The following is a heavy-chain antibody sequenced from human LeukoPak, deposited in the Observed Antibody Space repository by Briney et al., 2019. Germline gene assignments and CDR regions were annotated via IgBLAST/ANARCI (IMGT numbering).Heavy chain of an antibody. V-gene: IGHV3-15*01. CDR3: TTPLRVRGVYWFDP. D-gene: IGHD3-10*01. Sequence: GGSLRLSCAASGFTFSNAWMSWVRQAPGKGLEWVGRIKSKTDGGTTDYAAPVKGRFTISRDDSKNTLYLQMNSLKTEDTAVYYCTTPLRVRGVYWFDPWGQGTLVTVSS. CDR1: GFTFSNAW. CDR2: IKSKTDGGTT. J-gene: IGHJ5*02.